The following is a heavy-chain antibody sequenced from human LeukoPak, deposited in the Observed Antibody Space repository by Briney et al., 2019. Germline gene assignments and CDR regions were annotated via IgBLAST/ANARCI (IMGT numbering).Heavy chain of an antibody. CDR1: EYTFSNYA. CDR3: ARVGPPYDSDY. CDR2: INSDGSNT. V-gene: IGHV3-74*01. Sequence: PGGSLRLSCVASEYTFSNYAMSWVRQAPGKGLVWVSLINSDGSNTSYADSVKDRFTISRDNAKNTPYLQMNSLRAEDTAVYYCARVGPPYDSDYWGQGTLVTVSS. D-gene: IGHD3-22*01. J-gene: IGHJ4*02.